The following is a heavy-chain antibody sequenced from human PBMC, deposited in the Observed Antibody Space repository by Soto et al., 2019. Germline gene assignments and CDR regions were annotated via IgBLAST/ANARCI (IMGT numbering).Heavy chain of an antibody. V-gene: IGHV3-21*01. CDR1: GFTFSSYS. J-gene: IGHJ4*02. CDR3: ARAPLAYCGGDCYSIYYFDY. Sequence: ILSCAASGFTFSSYSMNWVRQAPGKGLEWVSTISSSSSYIYYADSVKGRFTISRDNAKNSLYLQMNSLRAEDTAVYYCARAPLAYCGGDCYSIYYFDYWGQGTLVTVSS. D-gene: IGHD2-21*02. CDR2: ISSSSSYI.